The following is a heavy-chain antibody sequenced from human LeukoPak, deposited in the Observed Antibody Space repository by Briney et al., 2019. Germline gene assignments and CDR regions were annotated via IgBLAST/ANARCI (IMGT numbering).Heavy chain of an antibody. V-gene: IGHV4-38-2*02. D-gene: IGHD3-22*01. CDR1: GYSISSGYY. Sequence: SETLSLTCTVSGYSISSGYYWGWIRQPPGKGLEWIGSIYHSGSTYYNPSLKSRVTISVDTSKNQFSLKLSSVTAADTAVYYCVREGDSSGYYPFDYWGQGTLVTVSS. CDR2: IYHSGST. J-gene: IGHJ4*02. CDR3: VREGDSSGYYPFDY.